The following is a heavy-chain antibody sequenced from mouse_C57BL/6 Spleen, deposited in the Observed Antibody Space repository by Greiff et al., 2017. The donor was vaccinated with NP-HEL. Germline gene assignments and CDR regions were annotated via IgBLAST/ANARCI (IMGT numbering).Heavy chain of an antibody. CDR3: ARWTVTTVVDY. V-gene: IGHV7-3*01. J-gene: IGHJ2*01. Sequence: EVQLVESGGGLVQPGGSLSLSCAASGFTFTDYYMSWVRQPPGKALEWLGFIRNKANGYTTEYSASVKGRFTISRDNSQSILYLQMNALRAEDSATYYCARWTVTTVVDYWGQGTTLTVSS. CDR2: IRNKANGYTT. CDR1: GFTFTDYY. D-gene: IGHD1-1*01.